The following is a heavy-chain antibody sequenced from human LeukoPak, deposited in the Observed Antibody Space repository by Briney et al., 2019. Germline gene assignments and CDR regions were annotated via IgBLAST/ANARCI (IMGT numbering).Heavy chain of an antibody. CDR2: IYYSGST. CDR3: ARGYSSSWYWFDP. D-gene: IGHD6-13*01. V-gene: IGHV4-59*01. Sequence: SETLSLTCTVSGGSISSYCWSWIRQPPGKGLEWIGYIYYSGSTNYNPSFTSRVTISVDTSKNQFSLKLSSVTAADTAVYYCARGYSSSWYWFDPWGQGTLVTVSS. CDR1: GGSISSYC. J-gene: IGHJ5*02.